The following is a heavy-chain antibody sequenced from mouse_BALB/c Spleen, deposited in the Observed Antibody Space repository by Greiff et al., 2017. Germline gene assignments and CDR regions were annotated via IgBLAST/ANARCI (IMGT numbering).Heavy chain of an antibody. CDR3: ARGDYRYPCAMDY. Sequence: VQLQQSGPELVKPGASVKISCKASGYSFTGYFMNWVMQSHGKSLEWIGRINPYNGDTFYNQKFKGKATLTVDKSSSTAHMKIRNLASEDSAVDYCARGDYRYPCAMDYWGQGTSVTVSS. J-gene: IGHJ4*01. D-gene: IGHD2-14*01. V-gene: IGHV1-20*02. CDR1: GYSFTGYF. CDR2: INPYNGDT.